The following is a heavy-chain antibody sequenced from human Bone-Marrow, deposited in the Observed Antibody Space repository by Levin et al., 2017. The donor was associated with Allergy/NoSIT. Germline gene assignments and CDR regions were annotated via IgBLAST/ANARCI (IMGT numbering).Heavy chain of an antibody. CDR2: IYYSGST. CDR1: GGSISSSSYY. Sequence: ESLKISCTVSGGSISSSSYYWGWIRQPPGKGLEWIGSIYYSGSTYYNPSLKSRVTISVDTSKNQFSLKLSSVTAADTAVYYCARLGAAAGTAFDIWGQGTMVTVSS. V-gene: IGHV4-39*01. J-gene: IGHJ3*02. D-gene: IGHD6-13*01. CDR3: ARLGAAAGTAFDI.